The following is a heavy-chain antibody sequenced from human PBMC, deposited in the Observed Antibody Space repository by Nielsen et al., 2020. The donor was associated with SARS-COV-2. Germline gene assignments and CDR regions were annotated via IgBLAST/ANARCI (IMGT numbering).Heavy chain of an antibody. CDR2: IYHSGST. CDR1: GYSISSGYY. Sequence: SCTVSGYSISSGYYWGWIRQPPGKGLEWIGSIYHSGSTYYNPSLKSRVTISVDTSKNQFSLKLSSVTAADTAVYYCARGHSSGWYSDYYYYYMDVWGKGTTVTVSS. CDR3: ARGHSSGWYSDYYYYYMDV. V-gene: IGHV4-38-2*02. D-gene: IGHD6-19*01. J-gene: IGHJ6*03.